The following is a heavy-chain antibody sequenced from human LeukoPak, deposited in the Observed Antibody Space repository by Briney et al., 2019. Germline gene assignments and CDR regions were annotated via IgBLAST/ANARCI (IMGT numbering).Heavy chain of an antibody. Sequence: PSETLSLTCTVSGGSISSSSYYWGWIRQPPGKGLEWIGSIYYSGSTYYNPSLKSRVTISVDTSKNQFSLKLSSVTAADTAVYYCARHRTVPYYDILTGSLKSDAFDIWGQGTMVPVSS. CDR3: ARHRTVPYYDILTGSLKSDAFDI. CDR2: IYYSGST. V-gene: IGHV4-39*01. D-gene: IGHD3-9*01. CDR1: GGSISSSSYY. J-gene: IGHJ3*02.